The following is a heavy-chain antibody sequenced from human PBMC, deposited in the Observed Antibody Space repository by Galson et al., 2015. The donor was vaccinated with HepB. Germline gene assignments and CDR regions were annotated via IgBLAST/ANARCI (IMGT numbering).Heavy chain of an antibody. CDR2: ISYDGSDK. Sequence: SLRLSCAASGFTFSSYGIHWVRQAPGKGLEWVAVISYDGSDKYYADSVKGRFTISKDNSKNTLYLQMNSLRTEDTAIYYCAKDSLGGWELLKSYFDYWGQGTLVTVSS. CDR3: AKDSLGGWELLKSYFDY. J-gene: IGHJ4*02. CDR1: GFTFSSYG. D-gene: IGHD1-26*01. V-gene: IGHV3-30*18.